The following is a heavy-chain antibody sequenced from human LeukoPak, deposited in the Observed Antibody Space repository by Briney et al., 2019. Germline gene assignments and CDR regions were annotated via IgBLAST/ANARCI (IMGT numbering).Heavy chain of an antibody. CDR3: ARYGSGSYHYYYYGMDV. CDR1: GGSFSGYY. V-gene: IGHV4-34*01. J-gene: IGHJ6*02. Sequence: PSETLSLTCAVYGGSFSGYYWSWIRQPPGKGLEWIGEINHGGSTNYNPSLKSRVTISVDTSKNQFSLKLSSVTAADTAVYYCARYGSGSYHYYYYGMDVWGQGTTVTVSS. D-gene: IGHD3-10*01. CDR2: INHGGST.